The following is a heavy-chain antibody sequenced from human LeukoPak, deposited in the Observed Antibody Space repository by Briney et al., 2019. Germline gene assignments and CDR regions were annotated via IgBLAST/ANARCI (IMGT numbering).Heavy chain of an antibody. J-gene: IGHJ6*03. V-gene: IGHV3-48*04. CDR3: AGDPSVGSTWYYYVDV. CDR1: GVSLGSYA. CDR2: ISRSSQAI. Sequence: GGSLRLSCEASGVSLGSYAMSWIRQAPGRGLEYIAYISRSSQAINYAESVRGRVTVSRDNARNSLYLDMNGLRAEDTAVYYCAGDPSVGSTWYYYVDVWGEGTTVTVSS. D-gene: IGHD6-13*01.